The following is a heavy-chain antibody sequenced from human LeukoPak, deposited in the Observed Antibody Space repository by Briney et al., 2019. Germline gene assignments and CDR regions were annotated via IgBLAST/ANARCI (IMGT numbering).Heavy chain of an antibody. CDR2: IYTSGST. CDR3: WLQRMVAAYFDS. D-gene: IGHD2-15*01. Sequence: PSETLSLTCTVSGGSISSYYWSWIRQPAGKGLEWIGRIYTSGSTNYNPSLKSRVTMSVDTSKNQLSLKLSSVTAADTAVYYCWLQRMVAAYFDSWGQGTLVTVSS. CDR1: GGSISSYY. J-gene: IGHJ4*02. V-gene: IGHV4-4*07.